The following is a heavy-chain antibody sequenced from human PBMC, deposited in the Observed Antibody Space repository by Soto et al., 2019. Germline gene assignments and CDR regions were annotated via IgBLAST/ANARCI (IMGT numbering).Heavy chain of an antibody. Sequence: SETLSLTCAVYGGSFSGYYWSWIRQPPGKGLEWIGEINHSGSTNYNPSLKSRVTISVDTSKNQFSLKLSSVTAADTAVYYCARGRSNYVYYYYYMDVWGKGTTVTVSS. CDR1: GGSFSGYY. D-gene: IGHD4-4*01. CDR3: ARGRSNYVYYYYYMDV. J-gene: IGHJ6*03. V-gene: IGHV4-34*01. CDR2: INHSGST.